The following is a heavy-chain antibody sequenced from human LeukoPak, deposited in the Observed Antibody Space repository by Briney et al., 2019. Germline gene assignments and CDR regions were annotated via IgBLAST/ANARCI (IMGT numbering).Heavy chain of an antibody. J-gene: IGHJ4*02. CDR3: ASARAGYFDWLLNY. V-gene: IGHV1-18*01. CDR2: ISGYNGNT. D-gene: IGHD3-9*01. Sequence: GASVKDSCKASGYTFTNYGISWVRPAPGQGLEWMGWISGYNGNTNYAQKLQGRLTMTTDTSTSTAYMELRSLRSDDTAVYYCASARAGYFDWLLNYWGQGTLVTVSS. CDR1: GYTFTNYG.